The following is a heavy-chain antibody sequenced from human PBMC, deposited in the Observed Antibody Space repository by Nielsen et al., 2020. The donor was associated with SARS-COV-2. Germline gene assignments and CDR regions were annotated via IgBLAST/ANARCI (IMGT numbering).Heavy chain of an antibody. D-gene: IGHD3-9*01. CDR1: GFTFDDYG. CDR2: INWNGGST. CDR3: AKLPYDILTGSSDAFDI. V-gene: IGHV3-20*04. J-gene: IGHJ3*02. Sequence: GESLKISCAASGFTFDDYGMSWVRQAPGKGLEWVSGINWNGGSTGYADSVKGRFTISRDNAKNSLYLQMNSLRAEDTALYYCAKLPYDILTGSSDAFDIWGQGTMVTVSS.